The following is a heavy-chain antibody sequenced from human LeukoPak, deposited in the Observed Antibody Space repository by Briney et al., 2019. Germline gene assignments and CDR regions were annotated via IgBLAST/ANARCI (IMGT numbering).Heavy chain of an antibody. Sequence: GGSLRLSCAVSGFTFSSYSMLWVRQAPGKGLVWVSRIKPDGRTTNYADSVKGRFTISRDNAKNTLYLQMNSLRAEDTAVYFCTKDLDFKLDYWGQGTLVTVSS. CDR2: IKPDGRTT. CDR3: TKDLDFKLDY. D-gene: IGHD3-9*01. V-gene: IGHV3-74*01. CDR1: GFTFSSYS. J-gene: IGHJ4*02.